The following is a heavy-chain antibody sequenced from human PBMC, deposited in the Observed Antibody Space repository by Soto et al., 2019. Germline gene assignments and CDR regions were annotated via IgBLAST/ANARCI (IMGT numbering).Heavy chain of an antibody. J-gene: IGHJ4*02. CDR1: GRSFSGYY. CDR3: ATDTLRLLWFGELRWRRNFDD. D-gene: IGHD3-10*01. CDR2: INHSGST. Sequence: PSDTLSLTCAVYGRSFSGYYWSWIRQPPGKGLEWIGEINHSGSTNYNPSLKSRVTTSLETSKNQFSLKLSSVTAADTAVYYCATDTLRLLWFGELRWRRNFDDWGQGTLVTVSS. V-gene: IGHV4-34*01.